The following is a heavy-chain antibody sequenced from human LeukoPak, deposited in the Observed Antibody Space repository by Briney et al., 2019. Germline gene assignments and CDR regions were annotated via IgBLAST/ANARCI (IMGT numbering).Heavy chain of an antibody. J-gene: IGHJ6*02. CDR1: GFTFSSYA. V-gene: IGHV3-30-3*01. Sequence: PGRSLRLSCAASGFTFSSYAMHWVRQAPGKGLEWVAVISYDGSNKYYADSVKGRFTISRDNSKNTLYLQMNSLRAEDTAVYYCARVFEWLTSVLDVWGQGTTVTVSS. CDR2: ISYDGSNK. CDR3: ARVFEWLTSVLDV. D-gene: IGHD6-19*01.